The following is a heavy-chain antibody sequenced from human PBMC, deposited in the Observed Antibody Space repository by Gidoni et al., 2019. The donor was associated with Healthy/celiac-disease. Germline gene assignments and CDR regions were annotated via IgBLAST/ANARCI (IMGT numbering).Heavy chain of an antibody. CDR2: IRSKAYGGTT. Sequence: EVQLVESGGGLVQPGRSLSLSCTASGFTFGDSAMSWFRQAPGKGLEWVGFIRSKAYGGTTEYAASVKGRFTISRDDSKSIAYLQMNSLKTEDTAVYYCTRDLYYYGSGSYLAFDIWGQGTMVTVSS. D-gene: IGHD3-10*01. J-gene: IGHJ3*02. CDR3: TRDLYYYGSGSYLAFDI. CDR1: GFTFGDSA. V-gene: IGHV3-49*03.